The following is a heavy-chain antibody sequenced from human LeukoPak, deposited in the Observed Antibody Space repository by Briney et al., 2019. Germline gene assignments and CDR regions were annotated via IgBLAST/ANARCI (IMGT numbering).Heavy chain of an antibody. Sequence: GGSLRLSCAASGFTFSSYEMNWVRQAPGKGLEWVSYISSSGSTIYYADSVKGRFTISRDNAKNSLYLQMNSLRAEDTAVYYCAREKRPPLYYDSSGYEYWGQGTLVTVSS. V-gene: IGHV3-48*03. CDR1: GFTFSSYE. CDR3: AREKRPPLYYDSSGYEY. D-gene: IGHD3-22*01. J-gene: IGHJ4*02. CDR2: ISSSGSTI.